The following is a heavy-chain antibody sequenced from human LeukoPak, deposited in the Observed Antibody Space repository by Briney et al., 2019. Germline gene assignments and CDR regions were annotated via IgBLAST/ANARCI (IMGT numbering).Heavy chain of an antibody. CDR3: ARDLNPGIAVARLDY. Sequence: ASVKVSCKASGYTFTSYYMHWVRQAPGQGLEWMGIINPSGGSTSYAQKFQGRVTMTRDMSTSTVYMELSSLRSEDTAVYYCARDLNPGIAVARLDYWGQGTLVTVSS. D-gene: IGHD6-19*01. J-gene: IGHJ4*02. CDR2: INPSGGST. CDR1: GYTFTSYY. V-gene: IGHV1-46*01.